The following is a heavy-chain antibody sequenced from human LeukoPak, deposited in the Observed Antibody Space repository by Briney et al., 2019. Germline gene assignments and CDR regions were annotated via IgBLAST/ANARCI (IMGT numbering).Heavy chain of an antibody. CDR3: AGVASTSPYFYGMDV. J-gene: IGHJ6*02. CDR1: AFSVSSNY. CDR2: NYSGGST. Sequence: PGGSLRLSCAASAFSVSSNYMSWVRQAPGKGLEWVSVNYSGGSTYYADSVKGRFTISRDKSKNTVYLQMNSLSAEDTAIYYCAGVASTSPYFYGMDVWGQGTTVTVSS. V-gene: IGHV3-53*01.